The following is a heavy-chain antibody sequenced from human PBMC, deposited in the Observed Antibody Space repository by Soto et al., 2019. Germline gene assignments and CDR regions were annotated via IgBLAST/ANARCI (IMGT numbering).Heavy chain of an antibody. Sequence: WIRQPPGKGLEWIGYVFYSGATNYSPSLKSRAAISMDTSKNQFSLSLTSVTAADTAVYYCARAAFSYGHLLFWGQGIRVT. V-gene: IGHV4-30-4*01. CDR3: ARAAFSYGHLLF. CDR2: VFYSGAT. J-gene: IGHJ4*02. D-gene: IGHD3-10*01.